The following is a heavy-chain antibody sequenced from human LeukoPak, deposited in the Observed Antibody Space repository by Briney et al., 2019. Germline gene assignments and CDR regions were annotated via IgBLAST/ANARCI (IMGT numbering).Heavy chain of an antibody. Sequence: GGSLRLSCEASGFTFSNYGMSWVRQAPGKGLEWVSGISGSGISTYYADSVKGRFTISRDNSKNTLYLQMNSLRAEDTAVYYCAKVAGKIGYYFDYWGQGTLVTVSS. CDR1: GFTFSNYG. CDR2: ISGSGIST. V-gene: IGHV3-23*01. D-gene: IGHD6-19*01. CDR3: AKVAGKIGYYFDY. J-gene: IGHJ4*02.